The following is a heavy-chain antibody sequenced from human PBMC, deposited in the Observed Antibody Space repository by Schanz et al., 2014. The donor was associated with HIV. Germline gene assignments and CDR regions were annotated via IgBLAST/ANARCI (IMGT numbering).Heavy chain of an antibody. Sequence: EVQLLESGGGLVQPGGSLRLSCAGSGFAFSSYAMTWVRQAPGKGLEWVSTISDSGGSTFYADSVKGRFTISRVNSKNTLYLQMNSLRAEDTAIYYCAKTSITLGMDVWGQGTTVTVSS. D-gene: IGHD1-20*01. V-gene: IGHV3-23*01. CDR1: GFAFSSYA. CDR3: AKTSITLGMDV. J-gene: IGHJ6*02. CDR2: ISDSGGST.